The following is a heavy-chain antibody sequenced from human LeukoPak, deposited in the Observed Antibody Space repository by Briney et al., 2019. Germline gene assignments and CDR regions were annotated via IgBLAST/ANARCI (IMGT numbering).Heavy chain of an antibody. D-gene: IGHD4-23*01. V-gene: IGHV3-23*01. Sequence: GGSLRLSCAASGLTFSSYAMSWVRQAPGKGLEWVSAISGSGGSTYYADSVKGRFTISRDNSKNTLYLQMNSLRAEDTAVYYCASFEFYGGNYYYYMDVWGKGTTVTVSS. CDR1: GLTFSSYA. CDR2: ISGSGGST. J-gene: IGHJ6*03. CDR3: ASFEFYGGNYYYYMDV.